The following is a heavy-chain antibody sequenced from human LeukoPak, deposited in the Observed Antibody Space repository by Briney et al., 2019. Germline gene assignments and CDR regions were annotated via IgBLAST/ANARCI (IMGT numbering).Heavy chain of an antibody. V-gene: IGHV4-38-2*02. Sequence: KSSETLSLTCTVSGYSISSGYYWGWIRQPPGKGLEWIGSIYHSGSTYYNPSLKSRVTISVDTSKNQFSLKLSSVTAADTAVYYCAREDYGDYPFDYWGQGTLVTVSS. J-gene: IGHJ4*02. CDR1: GYSISSGYY. CDR3: AREDYGDYPFDY. CDR2: IYHSGST. D-gene: IGHD4-17*01.